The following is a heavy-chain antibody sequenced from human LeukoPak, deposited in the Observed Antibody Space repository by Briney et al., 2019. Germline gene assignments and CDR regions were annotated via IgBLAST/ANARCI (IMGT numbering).Heavy chain of an antibody. D-gene: IGHD3-10*01. CDR1: GYTFTSYD. J-gene: IGHJ5*02. V-gene: IGHV1-8*01. CDR2: MNPNRGNT. CDR3: AGSYGSGSYST. Sequence: DSVKVSCKASGYTFTSYDINWVRQATGQGLKWMGWMNPNRGNTGYAQKFQGRVTMTRNTSISTAYMELSSLRSEDTAVYYCAGSYGSGSYSTWGQGTLVTVSS.